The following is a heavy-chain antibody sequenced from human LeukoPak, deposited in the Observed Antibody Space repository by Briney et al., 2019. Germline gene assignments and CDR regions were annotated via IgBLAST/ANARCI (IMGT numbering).Heavy chain of an antibody. D-gene: IGHD3-10*01. V-gene: IGHV3-7*01. CDR2: IKQDGSEK. J-gene: IGHJ4*02. Sequence: GGPLRLSCAASGFPFSTYWMTWVRQAPGKGLEWVANIKQDGSEKYYVDSVKGRFTISRDNTKNSLFLQINSLRVEDTAVYYCARAMSVVRHGSGTSYLSYFDDWGQGTLVTVSS. CDR3: ARAMSVVRHGSGTSYLSYFDD. CDR1: GFPFSTYW.